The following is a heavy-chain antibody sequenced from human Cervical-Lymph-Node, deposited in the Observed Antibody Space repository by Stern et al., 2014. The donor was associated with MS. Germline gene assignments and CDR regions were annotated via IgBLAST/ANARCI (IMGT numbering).Heavy chain of an antibody. V-gene: IGHV1-2*06. D-gene: IGHD6-19*01. CDR1: GYTFTGYY. J-gene: IGHJ4*02. CDR3: ATEAAMAVAGTGVDY. Sequence: QVQLGQSGAGVKNPGASVKVSCKASGYTFTGYYMHWVPQAPGHRLEWVGRINPKSGGTNYSQNVKGRVTMTKDQSLIHAYMEMCRLRSDDTAVYYCATEAAMAVAGTGVDYWGQGTLVTVSS. CDR2: INPKSGGT.